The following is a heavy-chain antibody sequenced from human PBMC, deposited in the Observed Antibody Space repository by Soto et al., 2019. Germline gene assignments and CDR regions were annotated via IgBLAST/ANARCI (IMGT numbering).Heavy chain of an antibody. D-gene: IGHD3-10*01. CDR1: GFTFRSCT. CDR2: IGSNSAYI. V-gene: IGHV3-21*01. CDR3: TRAASRDSPVRGWFDX. J-gene: IGHJ5*02. Sequence: GGSLRLSCAASGFTFRSCTMNWVRQAPGKGLEWVSTIGSNSAYIYYTYALRVRFTISRDNSNNSLHLQMNSLRAEDTAVYYCTRAASRDSPVRGWFDXWGPGTLVTVSX.